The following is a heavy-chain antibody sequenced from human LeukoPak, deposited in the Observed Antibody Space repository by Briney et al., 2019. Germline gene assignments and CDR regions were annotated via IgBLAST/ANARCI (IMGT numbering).Heavy chain of an antibody. D-gene: IGHD6-13*01. V-gene: IGHV4-30-4*01. Sequence: SQTLSLACTVSGVSITRGDYYWSWIRQPPGKGLEWIGYIYYIGSTFYNPSLKSRVVISVDTSKNQFSLRLNSVTAADTAVYYCARGDMYSSSWSNWGQGTLVTVSS. J-gene: IGHJ4*02. CDR3: ARGDMYSSSWSN. CDR1: GVSITRGDYY. CDR2: IYYIGST.